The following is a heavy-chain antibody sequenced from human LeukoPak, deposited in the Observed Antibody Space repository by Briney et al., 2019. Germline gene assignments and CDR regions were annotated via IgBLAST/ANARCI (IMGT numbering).Heavy chain of an antibody. CDR3: KVGDY. V-gene: IGHV4-39*07. CDR2: INHSGST. Sequence: SETLSLTCTVSGGSISSGSYYWSWIRQPPGKGLEWIGEINHSGSTNYNPSLKSRVTISVDTSENQFSLKLSSVTAADTAVYYCKVGDYWGQGTLVTVSS. D-gene: IGHD3-10*01. J-gene: IGHJ4*02. CDR1: GGSISSGSYY.